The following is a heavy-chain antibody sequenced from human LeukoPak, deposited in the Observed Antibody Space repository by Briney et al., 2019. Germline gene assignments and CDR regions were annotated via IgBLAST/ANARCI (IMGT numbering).Heavy chain of an antibody. D-gene: IGHD3-22*01. Sequence: PGGSLRLSCAASGFTFSDYYMSWIRQAPGKGLDWVSYISSSGSTIYYADSVKGRFTISRDNAKNSLYLQMNSLRAEDTAVYYCARSLSYYYDSSGYYYYWGQGTLVTVSS. CDR3: ARSLSYYYDSSGYYYY. CDR2: ISSSGSTI. CDR1: GFTFSDYY. J-gene: IGHJ4*02. V-gene: IGHV3-11*01.